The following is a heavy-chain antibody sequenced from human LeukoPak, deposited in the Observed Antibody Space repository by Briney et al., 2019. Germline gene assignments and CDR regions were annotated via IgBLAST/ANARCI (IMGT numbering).Heavy chain of an antibody. J-gene: IGHJ4*02. CDR2: ISYDGSNK. Sequence: PGGSLRLSCAASGFTFSSYAMHWVRQAPGKGLEWVAVISYDGSNKYYADSVKGRFTISRDNSKNTLYLQMNSLRAEDTAVYYCAREGDGYNYTFDYWGQGTLVTVSS. D-gene: IGHD5-24*01. V-gene: IGHV3-30-3*01. CDR1: GFTFSSYA. CDR3: AREGDGYNYTFDY.